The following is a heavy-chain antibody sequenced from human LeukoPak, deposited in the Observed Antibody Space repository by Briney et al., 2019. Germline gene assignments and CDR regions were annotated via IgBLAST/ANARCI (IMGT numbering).Heavy chain of an antibody. CDR2: ISGSGGST. CDR3: AKDYDIVVVPAALFDY. J-gene: IGHJ4*02. Sequence: AGGSLRPSCAASGFTFSSYAIRWVRQAPGKGLEWVSAISGSGGSTYYANSVRGRFTISRDNSKNTLYLQMNSLRAEDTAVYYCAKDYDIVVVPAALFDYWGQATLVTVSS. V-gene: IGHV3-23*01. CDR1: GFTFSSYA. D-gene: IGHD2-2*01.